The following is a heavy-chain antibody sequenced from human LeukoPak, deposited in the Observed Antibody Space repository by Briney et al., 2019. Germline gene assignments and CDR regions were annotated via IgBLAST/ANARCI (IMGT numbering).Heavy chain of an antibody. J-gene: IGHJ4*02. Sequence: ASVKVSFKASVYTFSSYSINWVRQAPGQGLEWMGWISTYNGNTNYAQKLQGRVTITTDTSTSTAYMELRSLRSDDTAVYYCAKDRWRDGSSSFDNWGQGTLVTVSS. CDR3: AKDRWRDGSSSFDN. CDR1: VYTFSSYS. V-gene: IGHV1-18*01. CDR2: ISTYNGNT. D-gene: IGHD6-6*01.